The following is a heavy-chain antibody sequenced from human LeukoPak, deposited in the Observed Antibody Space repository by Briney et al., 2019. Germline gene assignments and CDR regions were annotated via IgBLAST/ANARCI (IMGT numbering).Heavy chain of an antibody. V-gene: IGHV1-2*02. CDR1: GYTFTGYY. CDR3: ASGVPAAIGLTTGYPYYYGMDV. Sequence: EASVKASCKASGYTFTGYYMHWVRQAPGQGLEWMGWINPNSGGTNYAQKFQGRVTMTRDTSISTAYMELSRLRSDDTAVYYCASGVPAAIGLTTGYPYYYGMDVWGQGTTVTVSS. CDR2: INPNSGGT. D-gene: IGHD2-2*02. J-gene: IGHJ6*02.